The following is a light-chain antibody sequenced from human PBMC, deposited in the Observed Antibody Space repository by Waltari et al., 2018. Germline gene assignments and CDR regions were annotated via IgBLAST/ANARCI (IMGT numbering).Light chain of an antibody. CDR2: AAS. J-gene: IGKJ3*01. CDR1: QGISSY. Sequence: TCRASQGISSYLAWYQQNPGKPPKLLIYAASTFQSGVPSRFSGSGSGTDFTLTISSLQPEDFATYYCQQLNSYPVTFGPGTKVDIK. CDR3: QQLNSYPVT. V-gene: IGKV1-9*01.